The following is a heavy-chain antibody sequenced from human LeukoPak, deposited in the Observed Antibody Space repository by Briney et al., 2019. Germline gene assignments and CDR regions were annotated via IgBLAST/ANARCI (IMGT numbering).Heavy chain of an antibody. CDR1: GGTFSSYA. J-gene: IGHJ3*02. Sequence: ASVKVSCKASGGTFSSYAISWVRQAPGQGLEWMGRIIPIFGTANYAQKFQGRVTTTRDTSTSTVYMELSSLRSEDTAVYYCARDRVAGTRAFDIWGQGTMVTVSS. V-gene: IGHV1-69*05. CDR2: IIPIFGTA. D-gene: IGHD6-19*01. CDR3: ARDRVAGTRAFDI.